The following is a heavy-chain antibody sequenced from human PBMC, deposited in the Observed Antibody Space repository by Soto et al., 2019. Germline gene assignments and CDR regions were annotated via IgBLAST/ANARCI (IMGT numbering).Heavy chain of an antibody. V-gene: IGHV2-5*02. J-gene: IGHJ4*02. Sequence: QITLNESGPTVVRPTETLTLTCRFSGFSLTTSGVGVGWIRQSPGKAPEWLALIYWDDDKRYSASLKSRLTITTDPSKNQLVLTVSDLDPTDTATYYCAHRVLRTVFGLVTTTAIYFDFWGQGPPVAVSS. CDR1: GFSLTTSGVG. CDR3: AHRVLRTVFGLVTTTAIYFDF. CDR2: IYWDDDK. D-gene: IGHD3-3*01.